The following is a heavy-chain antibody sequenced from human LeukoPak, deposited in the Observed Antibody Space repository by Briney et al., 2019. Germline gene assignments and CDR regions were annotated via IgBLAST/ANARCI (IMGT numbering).Heavy chain of an antibody. CDR1: GGSISSSN. V-gene: IGHV3-23*01. Sequence: GTLSLTCAVSGGSISSSNWWSWVRQAPGKGLDWVSAVSGSGGSTHYADSVTGRITISRDNSKNTLYLQMNSLRAEDTAVYYCAKDRYYDNTGDHYESEYWGQGTLVTVSS. CDR3: AKDRYYDNTGDHYESEY. J-gene: IGHJ4*02. D-gene: IGHD3-22*01. CDR2: VSGSGGST.